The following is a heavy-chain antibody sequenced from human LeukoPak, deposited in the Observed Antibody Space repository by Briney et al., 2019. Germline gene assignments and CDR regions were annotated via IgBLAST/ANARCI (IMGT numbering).Heavy chain of an antibody. Sequence: GGSLRLSCAASGFTFDDYVMHWVRQAPGKGLEWVSGISWNSGSIGYADSVKGRFTISRDNAKNSLYLQMNSLRAEDTALYYCAKGTFYYDSGGYYRYFQHWGQGTLVTVSS. J-gene: IGHJ1*01. CDR2: ISWNSGSI. CDR3: AKGTFYYDSGGYYRYFQH. CDR1: GFTFDDYV. V-gene: IGHV3-9*01. D-gene: IGHD3-22*01.